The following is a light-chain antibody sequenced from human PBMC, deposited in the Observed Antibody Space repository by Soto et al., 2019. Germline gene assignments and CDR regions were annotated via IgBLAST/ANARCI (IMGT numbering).Light chain of an antibody. J-gene: IGKJ1*01. Sequence: EIVMTQSPATLSVSPGERATLSCRASQSVSSIYLAWYQQKPGQAPRLLIHGSSSRATGIPDRFSGSGSGTDFTLTISSLQPEDFATYYCQHSYGTFGQGTKVDI. V-gene: IGKV3-20*01. CDR3: QHSYGT. CDR1: QSVSSIY. CDR2: GSS.